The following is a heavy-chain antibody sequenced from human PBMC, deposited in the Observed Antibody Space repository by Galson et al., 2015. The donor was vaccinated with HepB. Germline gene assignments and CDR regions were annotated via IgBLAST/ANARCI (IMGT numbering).Heavy chain of an antibody. V-gene: IGHV4-34*01. Sequence: SETLSLTCAVYGGSFSGYYWSWIRQPPGKGLEWIGEINPSGSTNYNPSLKSRVTISVDTSKNQFSLKLSSVTAADTAVYYCARGNTKTDGIAAAGTDYRENKKNNWFDPWGQGTLVTVSS. CDR2: INPSGST. CDR3: ARGNTKTDGIAAAGTDYRENKKNNWFDP. D-gene: IGHD6-13*01. CDR1: GGSFSGYY. J-gene: IGHJ5*02.